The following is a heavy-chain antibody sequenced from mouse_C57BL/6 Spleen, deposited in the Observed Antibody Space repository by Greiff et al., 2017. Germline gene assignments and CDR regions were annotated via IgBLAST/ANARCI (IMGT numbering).Heavy chain of an antibody. CDR1: GFTFSNYW. CDR3: TDELTGSYYLDY. D-gene: IGHD4-1*01. CDR2: IRLKSDNYAT. J-gene: IGHJ2*01. Sequence: EVMLVESGGGLVQPGGSMKLSCVASGFTFSNYWMNWVRPSPEKWLEWVSQIRLKSDNYATHYAESVKGRFTISRDDSKSSVYMQMNNLRAEDTGIYYCTDELTGSYYLDYWGQGTTLTVSS. V-gene: IGHV6-3*01.